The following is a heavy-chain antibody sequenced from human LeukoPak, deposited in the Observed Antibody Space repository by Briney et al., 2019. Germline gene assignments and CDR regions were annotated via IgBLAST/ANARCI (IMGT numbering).Heavy chain of an antibody. D-gene: IGHD2-21*01. CDR2: ISSSSSYI. CDR3: ARAHGDQEYGMDV. J-gene: IGHJ6*02. V-gene: IGHV3-21*01. Sequence: GGSLRLSCAASGFTFSSYSMNWVRRAPGKGLEWVSSISSSSSYIYYADSVKGRFTFSRDNAKNSLYLQMNSLRAEDTAVYYCARAHGDQEYGMDVWGQGTTVTVSS. CDR1: GFTFSSYS.